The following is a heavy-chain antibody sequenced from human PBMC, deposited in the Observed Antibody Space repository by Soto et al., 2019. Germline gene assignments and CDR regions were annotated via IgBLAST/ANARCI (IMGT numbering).Heavy chain of an antibody. J-gene: IGHJ3*02. Sequence: GESLKISCKASGYSFSFYWIGWVRQMPGKGLEWMAIMYPDDSDIRYSPSFEAHVTISADKSTSAAFLQWSSLKASDTAMYYCATAYVYDFENSNYYRDAFDIWGQGTLVTVSS. CDR2: MYPDDSDI. CDR1: GYSFSFYW. CDR3: ATAYVYDFENSNYYRDAFDI. V-gene: IGHV5-51*01. D-gene: IGHD3-22*01.